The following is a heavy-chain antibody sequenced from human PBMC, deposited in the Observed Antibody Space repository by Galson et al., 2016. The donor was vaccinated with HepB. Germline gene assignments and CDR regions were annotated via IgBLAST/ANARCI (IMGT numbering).Heavy chain of an antibody. CDR3: ARDSESSGIEFGASEY. V-gene: IGHV1-69*13. D-gene: IGHD3-22*01. CDR1: GGTFSNYA. J-gene: IGHJ3*01. CDR2: IIPNFGTP. Sequence: SVKVSCKASGGTFSNYAISWVRQAPGQGLEWMGGIIPNFGTPQYARKFQGRVRITADESTTTGYMELSSLRSEDTAVYYCARDSESSGIEFGASEYWGQGTMVTVSS.